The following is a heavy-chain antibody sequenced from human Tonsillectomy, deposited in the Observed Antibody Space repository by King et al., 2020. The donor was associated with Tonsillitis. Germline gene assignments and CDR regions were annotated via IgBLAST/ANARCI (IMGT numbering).Heavy chain of an antibody. V-gene: IGHV2-70*01. CDR3: ARIRYRGDSDYYFDY. CDR1: GFSLTTFAMS. CDR2: FDWNDDT. D-gene: IGHD5-12*01. J-gene: IGHJ4*02. Sequence: TLQESGPALVRPTQTLTLTCSFSGFSLTTFAMSVTWIRQPPGKALEWLALFDWNDDTYYNSTLRNRLTISKDTSENQVVLTMTNMDPVDTATYFCARIRYRGDSDYYFDYWGQGTLVTVSS.